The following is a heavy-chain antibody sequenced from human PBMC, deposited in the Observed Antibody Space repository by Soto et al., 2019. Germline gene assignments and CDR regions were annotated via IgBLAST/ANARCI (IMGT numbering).Heavy chain of an antibody. V-gene: IGHV1-8*01. D-gene: IGHD1-26*01. CDR3: ARGGYCDSGSCLDYYCKGMDD. CDR2: MNPNSGDA. CDR1: GYTFTSYD. J-gene: IGHJ6*02. Sequence: QVRLVQSGAEVKKPGASVKVSCKASGYTFTSYDINWVRQATGQGLEWMGWMNPNSGDAGYAQNFQGRVTMTRNTCLRTAHMELSSLRSEDTAVYYCARGGYCDSGSCLDYYCKGMDDWGQGTTVNVSS.